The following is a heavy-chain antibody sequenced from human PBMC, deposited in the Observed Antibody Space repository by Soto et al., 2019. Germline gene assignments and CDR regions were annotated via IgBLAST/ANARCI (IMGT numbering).Heavy chain of an antibody. V-gene: IGHV4-39*01. Sequence: QLQLQESGPGLVKPSETLSLTCTVSGGSISSSSYYWGWIRQPPGKGLEWIGSIYYSGSTYYNPSLMSRVTISVDTSKNQFSLKLSAVTAADPAVYYCASFYDSSGYYYAVYFDYWGQGTLVTVSS. CDR3: ASFYDSSGYYYAVYFDY. CDR1: GGSISSSSYY. J-gene: IGHJ4*02. CDR2: IYYSGST. D-gene: IGHD3-22*01.